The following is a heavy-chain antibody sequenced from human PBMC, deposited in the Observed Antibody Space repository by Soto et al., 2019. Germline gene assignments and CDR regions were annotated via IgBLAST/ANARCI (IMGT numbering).Heavy chain of an antibody. Sequence: ESGPTLVNPTQTLTLTCSFSGFSLSTKGVGVGWIRQPPGKALEWLGIIYWDDDKRYRPSLNNRLTITKDTSKNQVVLTMTNVDTVDTGTYFCAHLYAESGYDWRYDPWGQGTRVTVSS. J-gene: IGHJ5*02. CDR2: IYWDDDK. CDR3: AHLYAESGYDWRYDP. V-gene: IGHV2-5*02. D-gene: IGHD5-12*01. CDR1: GFSLSTKGVG.